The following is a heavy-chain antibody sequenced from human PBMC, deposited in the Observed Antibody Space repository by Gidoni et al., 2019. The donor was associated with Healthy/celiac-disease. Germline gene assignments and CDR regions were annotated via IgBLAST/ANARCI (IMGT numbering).Heavy chain of an antibody. CDR3: AKVYSSGWYPFDY. D-gene: IGHD6-19*01. CDR2: ISGSGGST. V-gene: IGHV3-23*01. J-gene: IGHJ4*02. Sequence: EVQLLESGGGLVQPGGSLRLSCAASGFTFSSYAISWGRQAPGKGLGGGSAISGSGGSTYYADSVKGRFTISRDNSKNTLYLQMNSLRAEDTAVYYCAKVYSSGWYPFDYWGQGTLVTVSS. CDR1: GFTFSSYA.